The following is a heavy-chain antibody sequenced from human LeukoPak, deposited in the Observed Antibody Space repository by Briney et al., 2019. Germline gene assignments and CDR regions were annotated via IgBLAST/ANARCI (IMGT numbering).Heavy chain of an antibody. CDR1: GFTFSSYA. J-gene: IGHJ4*02. V-gene: IGHV3-23*01. Sequence: GGSLRLSCAASGFTFSSYAMSWVRQAPGKGLEWVSGTSGSSGTTYYADSVKGRFTISRDNSKNTLYLQMNSLRAEDTAVYYCAKWGFTYGPGYFDYWGQGILVTVSS. CDR2: TSGSSGTT. D-gene: IGHD5-18*01. CDR3: AKWGFTYGPGYFDY.